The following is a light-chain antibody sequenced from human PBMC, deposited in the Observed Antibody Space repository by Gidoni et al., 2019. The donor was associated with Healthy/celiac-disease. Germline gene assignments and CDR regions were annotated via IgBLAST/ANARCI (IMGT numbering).Light chain of an antibody. V-gene: IGKV1-33*01. Sequence: DIPMTQSPSSLSASVGDRVTITCQASQDISNYLNWYQQKPGKAPKLLIYDASNLETGVPSRFSGSGSGTDFTFTISSLQPEDIATYYCQQYDNLLSITFGQXTRLEIK. CDR2: DAS. CDR1: QDISNY. CDR3: QQYDNLLSIT. J-gene: IGKJ5*01.